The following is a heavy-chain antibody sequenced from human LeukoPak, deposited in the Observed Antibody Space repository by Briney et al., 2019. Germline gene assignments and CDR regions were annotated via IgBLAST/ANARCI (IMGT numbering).Heavy chain of an antibody. J-gene: IGHJ4*02. CDR3: AREASGTCGGDCYLDY. CDR1: GYTVTSYY. V-gene: IGHV1-46*01. Sequence: ASVKVSCKASGYTVTSYYMHWVRQAPGQGLEWMGILNPNGGSSNYAQKFQGRATLTRATSTSTVYMELSSLRSEDTAVYYCAREASGTCGGDCYLDYWGQGTLVTVSS. CDR2: LNPNGGSS. D-gene: IGHD2-21*02.